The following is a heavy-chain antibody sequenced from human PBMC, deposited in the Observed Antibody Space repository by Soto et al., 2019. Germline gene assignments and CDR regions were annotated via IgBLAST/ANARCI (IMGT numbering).Heavy chain of an antibody. CDR2: ISSSSSYI. J-gene: IGHJ3*02. CDR1: GFTFSSYS. D-gene: IGHD3-3*01. CDR3: AREKRVYYDFWSGYYRAFDI. V-gene: IGHV3-21*01. Sequence: GSLRLSCAASGFTFSSYSMNWVRQAPGKGLEWVSSISSSSSYIYYADSVKGRFTISRDNAKNSLYLQMNSLRAEDTAVYYCAREKRVYYDFWSGYYRAFDIWGQGTMVTVSS.